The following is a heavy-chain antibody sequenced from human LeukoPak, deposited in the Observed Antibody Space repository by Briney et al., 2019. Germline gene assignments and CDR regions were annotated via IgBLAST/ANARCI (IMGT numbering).Heavy chain of an antibody. CDR2: ISPRGGGT. J-gene: IGHJ4*02. CDR1: GFTFSNHG. CDR3: ARDLAWGTFDY. V-gene: IGHV3-23*01. Sequence: GGTLRLSCAASGFTFSNHGMNWVRQAPGKGLEWLSGISPRGGGTYYADSVKGRFTISRDDSKNTLSLQMNSLRVEDTAVYYCARDLAWGTFDYWGQGTLVTVSS. D-gene: IGHD7-27*01.